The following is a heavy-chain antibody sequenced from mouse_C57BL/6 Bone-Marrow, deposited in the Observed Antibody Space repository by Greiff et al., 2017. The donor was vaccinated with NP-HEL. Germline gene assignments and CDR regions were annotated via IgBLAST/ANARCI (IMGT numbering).Heavy chain of an antibody. V-gene: IGHV5-12*01. J-gene: IGHJ2*01. CDR2: ISNGGGST. CDR3: ARHILDY. CDR1: GFTFSDYY. Sequence: EVMLVASGGGLVQPGGSLKLSCAASGFTFSDYYMYWVRPTPEKRLEWVAYISNGGGSTYYPDTVKGRFTISRDNAKNTLYLQMSRLKSEDTAMYYCARHILDYGGQGTTLTVSS.